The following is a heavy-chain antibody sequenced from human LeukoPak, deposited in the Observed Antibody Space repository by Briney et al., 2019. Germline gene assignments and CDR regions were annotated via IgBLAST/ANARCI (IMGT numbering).Heavy chain of an antibody. D-gene: IGHD3-9*01. CDR3: ARDDRTYDILT. Sequence: SETLSLTCTVSGGSISSSSYYWGWIHQPPGKGLEWIGSIYYSGSTYYNPSLKSRVTISVDTSKNQFSLKLSSVTAADTAVYYCARDDRTYDILTWGQGTLVTVSS. CDR2: IYYSGST. V-gene: IGHV4-39*07. J-gene: IGHJ5*02. CDR1: GGSISSSSYY.